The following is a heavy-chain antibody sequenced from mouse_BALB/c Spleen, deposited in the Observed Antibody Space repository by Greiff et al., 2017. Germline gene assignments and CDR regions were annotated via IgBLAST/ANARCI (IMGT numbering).Heavy chain of an antibody. CDR3: ARDQGLRRYYFDY. J-gene: IGHJ2*01. CDR1: GYSITSGYY. Sequence: EVKLMESGPSLVKPSQSLSLTCSVTGYSITSGYYWNWIRQFPGNKLEWMGYISYDGSNNYNPSLKNRISTTRDTSKNQFFLKLNSVTTEDTATYYCARDQGLRRYYFDYWGQGTTLTVSS. V-gene: IGHV3-6*02. D-gene: IGHD2-4*01. CDR2: ISYDGSN.